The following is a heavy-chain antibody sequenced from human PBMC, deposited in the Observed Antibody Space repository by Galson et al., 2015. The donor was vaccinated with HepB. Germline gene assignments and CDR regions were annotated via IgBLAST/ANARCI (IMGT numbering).Heavy chain of an antibody. CDR3: ARDASLEDIVVVPVQEIDY. Sequence: SLRLSCAASGFTFSSYGMHWVRQAPGKGLEWVAVIWYDGSNKYYADSVKGRFTISRDNSKNTLYLQMNSLRAEDTAVYYCARDASLEDIVVVPVQEIDYWGQGTLVTVSS. D-gene: IGHD2-2*01. CDR1: GFTFSSYG. V-gene: IGHV3-33*01. J-gene: IGHJ4*02. CDR2: IWYDGSNK.